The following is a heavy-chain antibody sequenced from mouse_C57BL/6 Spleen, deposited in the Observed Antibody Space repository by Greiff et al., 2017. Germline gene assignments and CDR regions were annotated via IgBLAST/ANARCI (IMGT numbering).Heavy chain of an antibody. CDR3: ARGLPDWFAY. Sequence: EVQLQQSGPGLVKPSQSLSLTCSVTGYSITSGYYWNWIRQFPGNKLEWMGYISYDGSNNYNPSLKNLISITRDTAKNQFFLKLNSVTTEDTATYYGARGLPDWFAYWGQGTLVTVSA. CDR2: ISYDGSN. CDR1: GYSITSGYY. J-gene: IGHJ3*01. V-gene: IGHV3-6*01. D-gene: IGHD5-5*01.